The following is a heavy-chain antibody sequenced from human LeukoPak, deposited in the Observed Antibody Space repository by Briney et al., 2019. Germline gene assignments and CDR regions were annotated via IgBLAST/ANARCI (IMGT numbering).Heavy chain of an antibody. Sequence: GGSLRPSCAASGFTFSTYSMNWVRQAPGKGLEWIAFIRGRSDTTYYADSVQGRFTISRDNAEDSVYLQMNSLRAEDTAVYYCARDPAGDYGDHDAFDIWGQGTMVTVSS. D-gene: IGHD4-17*01. CDR1: GFTFSTYS. CDR2: IRGRSDTT. CDR3: ARDPAGDYGDHDAFDI. J-gene: IGHJ3*02. V-gene: IGHV3-48*01.